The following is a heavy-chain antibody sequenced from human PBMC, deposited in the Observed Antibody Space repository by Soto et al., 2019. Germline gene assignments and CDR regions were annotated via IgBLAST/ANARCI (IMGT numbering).Heavy chain of an antibody. Sequence: VGSLRLSCAASGFTFSSYAMSWVRQAPGKGLEWVSAISGSGGSTYYADSVKGRFTISRDNSKNTLYLQMNSLRAEDTAVYYCARVYYDFWSGQGENWFDPWGQGTLVTVSS. CDR2: ISGSGGST. D-gene: IGHD3-3*01. J-gene: IGHJ5*02. CDR3: ARVYYDFWSGQGENWFDP. CDR1: GFTFSSYA. V-gene: IGHV3-23*01.